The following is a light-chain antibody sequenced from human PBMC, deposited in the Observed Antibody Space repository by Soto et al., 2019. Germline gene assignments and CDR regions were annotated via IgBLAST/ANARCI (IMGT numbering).Light chain of an antibody. CDR2: DIN. V-gene: IGLV2-14*01. J-gene: IGLJ1*01. Sequence: QSALTQPASVSGSPGQSITISCTGTSSDVGGHNYVSWYQQHPGKVPKLIIYDINNRPSGVSNRFSGSKSGNTASLTISGLQAEDEADYYCSSYTSSSTPDVFGTGTKVTVL. CDR1: SSDVGGHNY. CDR3: SSYTSSSTPDV.